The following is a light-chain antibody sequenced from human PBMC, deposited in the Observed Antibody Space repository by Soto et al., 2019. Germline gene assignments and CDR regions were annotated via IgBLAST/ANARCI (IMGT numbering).Light chain of an antibody. J-gene: IGLJ2*01. CDR3: SSYTTSSTVA. V-gene: IGLV2-14*01. CDR1: SSDIGGYNY. CDR2: EVS. Sequence: QSALTQSASVSGSPGQSITISCTGTSSDIGGYNYVSWYQQHPDKAPKLMIFEVSNRPSGVSNRFSGSKSGNTASLTISGLVPEDEADYYCSSYTTSSTVAFGGGTKLTVL.